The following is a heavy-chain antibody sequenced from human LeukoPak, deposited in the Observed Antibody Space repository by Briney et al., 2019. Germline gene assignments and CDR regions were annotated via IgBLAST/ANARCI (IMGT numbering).Heavy chain of an antibody. CDR3: ARGGVEQQLVHVHAFDI. V-gene: IGHV4-34*01. J-gene: IGHJ3*02. CDR2: INHSGST. CDR1: GGSFSGYY. D-gene: IGHD6-13*01. Sequence: PSETLSLTCAVYGGSFSGYYWSWIRQPPGKGLEWIGEINHSGSTNYNPSLKSRVTISVDTSKNQFSLKLSSVTAADTAVYYCARGGVEQQLVHVHAFDIWGQGTMVTVSS.